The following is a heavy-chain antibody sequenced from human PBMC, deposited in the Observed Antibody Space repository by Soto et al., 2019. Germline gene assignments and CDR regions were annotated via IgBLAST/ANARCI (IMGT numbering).Heavy chain of an antibody. Sequence: GGSLRLSCAASGFTVSSNYMSWVRQAPGKGLEWVSVIYSGGSTYYADSVKGRFTISRDNSKNTLYLQMNSLRAEDTAVYYCARPQQLVGGGAFDIWGQGTMVTVSS. V-gene: IGHV3-66*04. CDR3: ARPQQLVGGGAFDI. D-gene: IGHD6-13*01. CDR1: GFTVSSNY. J-gene: IGHJ3*02. CDR2: IYSGGST.